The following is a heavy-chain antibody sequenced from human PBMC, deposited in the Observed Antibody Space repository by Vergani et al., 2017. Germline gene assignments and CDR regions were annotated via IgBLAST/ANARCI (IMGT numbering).Heavy chain of an antibody. CDR2: IYYSGST. Sequence: QVQLQESGPGLVKPSETLSLTCTVSGGSISSSSYYWGWIRQPPGKGLEWIGSIYYSGSTYYNPSLKSRVTISVDTSKNQFSLKLSSVTAADTAVYYCARHEGGGSYFWFDPWGQGTLVTVSS. V-gene: IGHV4-39*01. CDR3: ARHEGGGSYFWFDP. D-gene: IGHD1-26*01. CDR1: GGSISSSSYY. J-gene: IGHJ5*02.